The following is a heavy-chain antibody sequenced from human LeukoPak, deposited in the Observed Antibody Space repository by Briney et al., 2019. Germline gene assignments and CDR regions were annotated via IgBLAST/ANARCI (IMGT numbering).Heavy chain of an antibody. D-gene: IGHD1-26*01. CDR1: GGSISSYY. CDR3: ARRSYYYAFDI. Sequence: SETLSLTCTVSGGSISSYYWSWIRQPPGKGLEWIGYIYYSGSTNYNPSLKSRVTISVDTSKNQFSLQLNSVTPEDTAVYYCARRSYYYAFDIWGQGTMVTVSS. CDR2: IYYSGST. J-gene: IGHJ3*02. V-gene: IGHV4-59*12.